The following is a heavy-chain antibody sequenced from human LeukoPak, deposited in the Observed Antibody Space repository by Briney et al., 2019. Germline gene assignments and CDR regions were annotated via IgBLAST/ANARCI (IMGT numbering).Heavy chain of an antibody. Sequence: PGRSLRLSCAASGFTFHSYAMTWVRQAPGKGLEWVSAISGSGGSTYYADSVKGRFAISRDNSWNTLFLQLNSLRAEDTAVYYCAKGSSYCGGDCFGYDWGQGTLVTVSS. CDR1: GFTFHSYA. D-gene: IGHD2-21*02. CDR3: AKGSSYCGGDCFGYD. CDR2: ISGSGGST. V-gene: IGHV3-23*01. J-gene: IGHJ4*02.